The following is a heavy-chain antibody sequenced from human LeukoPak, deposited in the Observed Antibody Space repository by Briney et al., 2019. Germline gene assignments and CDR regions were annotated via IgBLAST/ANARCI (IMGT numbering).Heavy chain of an antibody. J-gene: IGHJ4*02. D-gene: IGHD2/OR15-2a*01. V-gene: IGHV3-7*01. CDR3: VSFYETY. CDR1: GFTFNSCW. Sequence: GGSLRLSCVVSGFTFNSCWMNWVRQAPGKGLEWVAHINPDGRDTYYVDSVKGRFTISKDNAKNTVYLQMNNLRAEDTAVYYCVSFYETYWGRGTLVTVSS. CDR2: INPDGRDT.